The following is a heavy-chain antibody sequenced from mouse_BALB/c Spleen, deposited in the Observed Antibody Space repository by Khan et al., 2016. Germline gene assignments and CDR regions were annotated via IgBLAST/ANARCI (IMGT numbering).Heavy chain of an antibody. Sequence: EVQLQESGPGLVKPSQSLSLTCTVTGYSITSDYAWNWIRQFPGNKLEWMGYISYGGSTSYNPSLKSRISITRDTSKNQFFLQLNSVTTEDTATYYCARTYGYGSPSFAYWGQGTLVTVSA. CDR3: ARTYGYGSPSFAY. J-gene: IGHJ3*01. CDR1: GYSITSDYA. D-gene: IGHD1-1*01. CDR2: ISYGGST. V-gene: IGHV3-2*02.